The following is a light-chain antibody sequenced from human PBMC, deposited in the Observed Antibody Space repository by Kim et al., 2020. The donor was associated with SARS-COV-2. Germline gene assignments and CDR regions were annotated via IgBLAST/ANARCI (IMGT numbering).Light chain of an antibody. CDR2: DAS. V-gene: IGKV3-11*01. CDR1: RSVGTY. J-gene: IGKJ5*01. Sequence: SPGNRPPPSCRARRSVGTYLAWYPQKPGQPPSPLIYDASTRATGIPARFSGSGSETDFTLTISSLEPEDFALYYCQQRGSWPPITFGQGTRLEIK. CDR3: QQRGSWPPIT.